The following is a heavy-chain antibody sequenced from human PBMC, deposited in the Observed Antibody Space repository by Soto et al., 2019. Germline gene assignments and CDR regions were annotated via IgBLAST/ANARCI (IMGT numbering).Heavy chain of an antibody. D-gene: IGHD1-1*01. V-gene: IGHV1-18*01. Sequence: QVHLVQSGAEVKKPGASVKVSRKGSGYDFTTYGITCVRQAPGQGLEWMAWISAHNGNTDYAQKLQGRVTVTRDTSTSTAYMELRSLRSDDTAVYYCARGRYGDYWGQGALVTVSS. J-gene: IGHJ4*02. CDR3: ARGRYGDY. CDR1: GYDFTTYG. CDR2: ISAHNGNT.